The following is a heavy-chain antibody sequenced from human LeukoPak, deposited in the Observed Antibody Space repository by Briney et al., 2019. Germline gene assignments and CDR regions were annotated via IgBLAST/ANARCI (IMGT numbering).Heavy chain of an antibody. CDR3: ARGLWGAVAGTGYYFDY. Sequence: ASVKVSCKASGYTFTSYDINWVRQATGQGLEWMGWMNPNSGNTGYAQKFQCRVTMTRNTSISTAYMELSSLRSEDTAVYYCARGLWGAVAGTGYYFDYWGQGTLVTVSS. D-gene: IGHD6-19*01. J-gene: IGHJ4*02. CDR1: GYTFTSYD. CDR2: MNPNSGNT. V-gene: IGHV1-8*01.